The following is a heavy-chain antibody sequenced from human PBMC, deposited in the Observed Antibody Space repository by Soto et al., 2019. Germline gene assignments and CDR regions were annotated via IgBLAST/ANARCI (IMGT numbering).Heavy chain of an antibody. CDR3: ASIEYNRLDF. CDR2: IYHSGIT. J-gene: IGHJ5*01. Sequence: QVQLQESGPGLVKPSQPLSLTCTVSGDSVSTGGYYCSWIRHHPGKGLEWIGYIYHSGITYYNPSLKSRFTISLDTSKNQSSLYLNSVTAADTAVYYFASIEYNRLDFWGQVTLVTVAS. CDR1: GDSVSTGGYY. V-gene: IGHV4-31*03.